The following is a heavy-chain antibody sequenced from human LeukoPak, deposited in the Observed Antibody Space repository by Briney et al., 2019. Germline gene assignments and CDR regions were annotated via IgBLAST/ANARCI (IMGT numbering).Heavy chain of an antibody. CDR2: IYYSGST. J-gene: IGHJ4*02. CDR1: GGSISSYY. D-gene: IGHD3-10*02. V-gene: IGHV4-59*01. CDR3: ARLNNNTNVRGGDGFFDY. Sequence: SETLSLTCTVSGGSISSYYWSWIRQPPGKGLEWIGYIYYSGSTNYNPSLKSRVTISVDTSKNQFSLKLSSVTAADTAVYYCARLNNNTNVRGGDGFFDYWGQGTLVTVSS.